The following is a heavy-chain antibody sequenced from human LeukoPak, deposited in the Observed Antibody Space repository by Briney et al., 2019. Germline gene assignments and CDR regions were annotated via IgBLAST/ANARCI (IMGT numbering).Heavy chain of an antibody. J-gene: IGHJ4*02. V-gene: IGHV3-33*01. CDR1: GFTFSSYG. CDR3: ARGSSGWYLLFDY. Sequence: GRSLRLSCAASGFTFSSYGMHWVRQAPGKGLEWVAVIWYDGSNKYYADSVKGRFTISRDNSKNTLYLQMNSLRAEDTAVYYCARGSSGWYLLFDYWGQGTLVTASS. D-gene: IGHD6-19*01. CDR2: IWYDGSNK.